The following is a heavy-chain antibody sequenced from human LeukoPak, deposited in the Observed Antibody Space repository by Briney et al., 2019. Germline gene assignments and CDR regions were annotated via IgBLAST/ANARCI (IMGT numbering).Heavy chain of an antibody. Sequence: ASVKVSCKSSGYTLTGYYMHWVRQAPGQGLEWMGWINPNSGGTNYAQKFQGRVTMTRDTSISTAYMELSRLRSDDTAVYYCAREAIVGEYYFDYWGQGTLVTVSS. CDR1: GYTLTGYY. CDR2: INPNSGGT. D-gene: IGHD1-26*01. CDR3: AREAIVGEYYFDY. V-gene: IGHV1-2*02. J-gene: IGHJ4*02.